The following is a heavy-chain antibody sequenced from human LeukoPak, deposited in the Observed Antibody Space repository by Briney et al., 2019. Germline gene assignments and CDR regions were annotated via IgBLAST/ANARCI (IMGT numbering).Heavy chain of an antibody. V-gene: IGHV4-38-2*01. D-gene: IGHD2-2*01. J-gene: IGHJ6*03. Sequence: PSETLSLTCAVSGYSISSGYYWGWIRQPPGKGLEWIGSIYHSGSTYYNPSLKSRVTISVDTSKNQFSLKLSSVTAADTAVYYCASDIVVVPAAPGYYYYMDVWGKGTTVTVSS. CDR3: ASDIVVVPAAPGYYYYMDV. CDR1: GYSISSGYY. CDR2: IYHSGST.